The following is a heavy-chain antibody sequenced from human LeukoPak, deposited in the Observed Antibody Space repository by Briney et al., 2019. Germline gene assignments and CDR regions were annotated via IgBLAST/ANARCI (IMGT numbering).Heavy chain of an antibody. Sequence: PGGSLRLSCAASGFTFSGYNLNWVRQAPGKWLEWVSYISSSGSTIYYADSVKGRFTISRDNAKNSLFLQMNSLRAEDTAGYYCARDLDPLNYWGQGTLVTVSS. CDR3: ARDLDPLNY. V-gene: IGHV3-48*01. CDR1: GFTFSGYN. D-gene: IGHD3/OR15-3a*01. J-gene: IGHJ4*02. CDR2: ISSSGSTI.